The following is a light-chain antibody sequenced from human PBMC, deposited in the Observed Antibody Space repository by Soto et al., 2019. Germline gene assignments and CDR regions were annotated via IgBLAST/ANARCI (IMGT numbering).Light chain of an antibody. CDR3: QQPYSTHWT. V-gene: IGKV1-39*01. CDR2: SAS. J-gene: IGKJ1*01. CDR1: QTISNY. Sequence: DIRMTQSPASLSASVGDRVTITCRASQTISNYLNWYQQKPGAAPKLLIYSASTLQSGVPSRFSGSGFGTDYTLTISSLQHADFETYYCQQPYSTHWTFGRGTKVDIK.